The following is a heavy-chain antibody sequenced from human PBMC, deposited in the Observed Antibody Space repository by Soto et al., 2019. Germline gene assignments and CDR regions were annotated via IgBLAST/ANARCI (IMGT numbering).Heavy chain of an antibody. D-gene: IGHD2-21*02. Sequence: ALRLSCAASGFTFSSYSMNWVRQAPGKGLEWVSSISSSSSYIYYADSVKGRFTISRDNAKNSLYLQMNSLRAEDTAVYYCARESRAYCGGDCYHWGQGTLVTVSS. CDR2: ISSSSSYI. CDR1: GFTFSSYS. V-gene: IGHV3-21*01. J-gene: IGHJ5*02. CDR3: ARESRAYCGGDCYH.